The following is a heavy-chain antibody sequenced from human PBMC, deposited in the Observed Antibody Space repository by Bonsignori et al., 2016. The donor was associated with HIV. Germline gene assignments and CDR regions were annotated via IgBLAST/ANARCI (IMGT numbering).Heavy chain of an antibody. J-gene: IGHJ4*02. Sequence: WVRQAPGQGLEWMGGIIPILGIANYAQKFQGRVTITADESTSTAYMELSSLRSEDTAVYYCAREWIQRSGHYFDYWGQGTLVTVSS. D-gene: IGHD5-18*01. CDR2: IIPILGIA. CDR3: AREWIQRSGHYFDY. V-gene: IGHV1-69*10.